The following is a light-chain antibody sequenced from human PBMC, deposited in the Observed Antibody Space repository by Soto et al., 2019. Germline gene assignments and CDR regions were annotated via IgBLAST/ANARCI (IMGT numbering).Light chain of an antibody. CDR2: EVS. CDR3: SSYAGSNNLGV. CDR1: SSDVGGYNY. V-gene: IGLV2-8*01. Sequence: QSALTQPPSASGSPGQSVTISCTGTSSDVGGYNYVSWYQQHPGKAPKLMIYEVSKRPSGVPDRFSGSKSGNTASLIVSGLQAEDEADYYCSSYAGSNNLGVFGGGTKVTVL. J-gene: IGLJ2*01.